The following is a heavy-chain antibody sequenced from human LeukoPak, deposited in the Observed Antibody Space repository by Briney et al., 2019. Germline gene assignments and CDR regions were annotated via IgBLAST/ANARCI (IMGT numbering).Heavy chain of an antibody. J-gene: IGHJ4*02. CDR2: IYPGDSDT. CDR3: ARTYSSSSASDY. V-gene: IGHV5-51*01. Sequence: GESLKISCKASGYGFTTYWIGWVRQMPGKGLEWMGIIYPGDSDTTYSPSFQGQVTISADKSISTAYLQWSSLKASDTAIYYCARTYSSSSASDYWGQGTLVTVSS. D-gene: IGHD6-6*01. CDR1: GYGFTTYW.